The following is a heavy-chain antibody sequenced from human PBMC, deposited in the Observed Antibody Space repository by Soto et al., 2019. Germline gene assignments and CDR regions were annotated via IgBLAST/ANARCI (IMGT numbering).Heavy chain of an antibody. CDR3: APHTLDTGMPSGY. Sequence: ASVKVSCKASGYTFTSYYMHWVRQAPGQGLEWMGIINPSGGSTTYAQKFQGRVTLTTDTSTSTAYMELRSLRSDDTAVYYCAPHTLDTGMPSGYWGQGTLVTVPQ. CDR1: GYTFTSYY. CDR2: INPSGGST. D-gene: IGHD5-18*01. V-gene: IGHV1-46*01. J-gene: IGHJ4*02.